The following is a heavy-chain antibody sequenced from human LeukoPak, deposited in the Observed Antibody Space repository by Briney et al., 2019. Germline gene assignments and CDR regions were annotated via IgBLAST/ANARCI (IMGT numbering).Heavy chain of an antibody. CDR2: ISGSGGST. CDR3: AKDPAAGFLEWLSSFDP. CDR1: GFTFSSYA. V-gene: IGHV3-23*01. J-gene: IGHJ5*02. D-gene: IGHD3-3*01. Sequence: SGGSLRLSCAASGFTFSSYAMSWVRQAPGKGLEWVSAISGSGGSTYYADSVKGRFTISRDNSKNTLYLQMNSLRAEDTAVYYCAKDPAAGFLEWLSSFDPWGRGTLVTVSS.